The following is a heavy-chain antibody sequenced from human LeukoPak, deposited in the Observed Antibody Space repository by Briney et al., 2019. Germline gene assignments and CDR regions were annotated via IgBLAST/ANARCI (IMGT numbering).Heavy chain of an antibody. CDR2: MNPNSGNT. D-gene: IGHD6-19*01. J-gene: IGHJ6*02. Sequence: ASVKVSCKASGYSFTSYDINWVRQATGQGLEWMGWMNPNSGNTGYAQKFQGRVTMTRNTSISTAYMELSSLRSEDTAVYYCAGVAVAGHYYYYYGMDVWGQGTTVTVSS. CDR1: GYSFTSYD. CDR3: AGVAVAGHYYYYYGMDV. V-gene: IGHV1-8*01.